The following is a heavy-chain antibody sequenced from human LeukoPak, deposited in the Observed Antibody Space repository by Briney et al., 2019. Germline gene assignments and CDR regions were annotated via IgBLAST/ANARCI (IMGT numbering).Heavy chain of an antibody. V-gene: IGHV3-21*01. J-gene: IGHJ6*03. CDR1: GFTFSSYA. CDR3: ARDLGTYCTNGVCYRLEGYMDV. CDR2: MSSSSSYI. D-gene: IGHD2-8*01. Sequence: GGSLRLSCAASGFTFSSYAMNWVRQAPGRGLGWVSSMSSSSSYIYYADSVKGRFTISRDNAKNSLYLQMNSLRAEDTAVYYCARDLGTYCTNGVCYRLEGYMDVWGKGTTVTVSS.